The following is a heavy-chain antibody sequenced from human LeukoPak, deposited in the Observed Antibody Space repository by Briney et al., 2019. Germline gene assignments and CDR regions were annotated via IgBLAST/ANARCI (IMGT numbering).Heavy chain of an antibody. V-gene: IGHV1-46*01. CDR3: ARDPGYDFWSGYLGYFDY. D-gene: IGHD3-3*01. CDR2: INPSGGGT. J-gene: IGHJ4*02. CDR1: GGTFSSYA. Sequence: ASVKVSCKASGGTFSSYAISWVRQAPGQGLEWMGIINPSGGGTSYAQKFQGRVTMTRDTSTSTVYMELSSLRSEDTAVYYCARDPGYDFWSGYLGYFDYWGQGTLVTVSS.